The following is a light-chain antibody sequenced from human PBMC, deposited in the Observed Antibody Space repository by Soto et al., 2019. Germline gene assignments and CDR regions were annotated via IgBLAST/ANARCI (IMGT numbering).Light chain of an antibody. CDR3: QQTSSTPT. CDR1: QSIRSY. CDR2: AAS. J-gene: IGKJ4*01. Sequence: DIQLTQSPLSLCVSVRDRVTIPCRASQSIRSYLNWYQQKPGKAPKLLIYAASSLQTGVSSRFSGSGSGTDFTLTISNLQPEDFATYYCQQTSSTPTFGGGTKVDIK. V-gene: IGKV1-39*01.